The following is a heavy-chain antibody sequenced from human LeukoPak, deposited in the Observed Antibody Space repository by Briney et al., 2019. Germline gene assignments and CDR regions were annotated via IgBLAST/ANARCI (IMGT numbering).Heavy chain of an antibody. CDR2: ISSSSYI. V-gene: IGHV3-21*01. J-gene: IGHJ4*02. CDR1: GFTFSSYS. CDR3: ARVGYSGSYLVLDY. D-gene: IGHD1-26*01. Sequence: GGSLRLSCAASGFTFSSYSMNWVRQAPGKGLEWVSSISSSSYIYYADSVKGRFTISRDNAKNSLYLQMNSLRAEDTAVYYCARVGYSGSYLVLDYWGQGTLVTVSS.